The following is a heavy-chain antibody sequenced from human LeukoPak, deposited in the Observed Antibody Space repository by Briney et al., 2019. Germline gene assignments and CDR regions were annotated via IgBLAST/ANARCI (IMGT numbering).Heavy chain of an antibody. CDR2: ISSSSSYI. V-gene: IGHV3-21*01. Sequence: PGGSLRLSCAASGFTFSSYSMNWVRQAPGKGLEWVSSISSSSSYIYYADSVKGRFTISSEHAKNSLYLQMNSLSAADTAVYYCARDPHDYDILTGYYDYWGQGTLVTVS. J-gene: IGHJ4*02. D-gene: IGHD3-9*01. CDR3: ARDPHDYDILTGYYDY. CDR1: GFTFSSYS.